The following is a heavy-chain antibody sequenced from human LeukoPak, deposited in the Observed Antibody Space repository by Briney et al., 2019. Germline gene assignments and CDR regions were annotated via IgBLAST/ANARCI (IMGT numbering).Heavy chain of an antibody. CDR2: INTDGSST. CDR3: AQAWRWLQLNY. V-gene: IGHV3-74*01. J-gene: IGHJ4*02. D-gene: IGHD5-24*01. Sequence: GGSLRLSCAASGFTFSTYWMHWVRQAPGKGLVWVSRINTDGSSTTYADSVKGRFTSSRDNAKNTLYLQMNSLRAEDTAVYYCAQAWRWLQLNYWGQGTLVTVSS. CDR1: GFTFSTYW.